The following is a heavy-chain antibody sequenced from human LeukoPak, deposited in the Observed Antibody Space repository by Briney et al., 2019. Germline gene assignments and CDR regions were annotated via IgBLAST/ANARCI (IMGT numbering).Heavy chain of an antibody. J-gene: IGHJ4*02. V-gene: IGHV3-23*01. CDR2: IGGTDGTT. Sequence: PGGSRRLSCAASGFTFRNYVMNWVRQAPGKGLEWVSAIGGTDGTTFYAAFVKGRSTISRDNSRNTLYLQMNSLRAEDTAVYYCTKRIDGAGSYYIDFWGQGTVVTVSS. CDR3: TKRIDGAGSYYIDF. D-gene: IGHD3-10*01. CDR1: GFTFRNYV.